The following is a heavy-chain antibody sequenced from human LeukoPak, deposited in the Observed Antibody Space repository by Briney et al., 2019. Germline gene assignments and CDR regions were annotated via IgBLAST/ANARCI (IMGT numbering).Heavy chain of an antibody. CDR3: AKATTDYWYFAY. Sequence: GGSLRLTCAASGFTFSSYAMGWVRQAPGKGLEWGSSISSSGDNTYYADSVTGRFTISRDHSNTTLYLKINSLRADDTALYYCAKATTDYWYFAYWRQGTLVTVPS. J-gene: IGHJ4*02. V-gene: IGHV3-23*01. CDR1: GFTFSSYA. D-gene: IGHD3-9*01. CDR2: ISSSGDNT.